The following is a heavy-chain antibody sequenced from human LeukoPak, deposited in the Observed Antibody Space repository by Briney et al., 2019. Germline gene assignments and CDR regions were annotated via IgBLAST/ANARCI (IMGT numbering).Heavy chain of an antibody. V-gene: IGHV1-18*01. CDR1: GYTFTIYG. Sequence: GASVKVSFKASGYTFTIYGISWVRQAPGQGLEWMGWISAYNGNTNYAQKLQGRVTMTTDTSTSTAYMELRSLRSDDTAVYYCATVPGHPWYFDYWGQGTLVTVSS. J-gene: IGHJ4*02. CDR3: ATVPGHPWYFDY. CDR2: ISAYNGNT. D-gene: IGHD6-6*01.